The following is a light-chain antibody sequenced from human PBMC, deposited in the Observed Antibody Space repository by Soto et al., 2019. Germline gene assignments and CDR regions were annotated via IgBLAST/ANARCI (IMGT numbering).Light chain of an antibody. CDR1: RSDIGDSNF. CDR3: AAFRSGTILV. CDR2: DVN. V-gene: IGLV2-14*01. J-gene: IGLJ1*01. Sequence: QSALTQPASVSGSPGQSVTISCTGPRSDIGDSNFISWYQHSPGKAPRLLLYDVNNRPSGVSKRFSGSKAGNTASLTISGLLDDDEADYFCAAFRSGTILVFGSGTKVTVL.